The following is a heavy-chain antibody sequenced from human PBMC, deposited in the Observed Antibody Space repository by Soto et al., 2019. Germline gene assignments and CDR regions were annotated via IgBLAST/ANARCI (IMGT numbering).Heavy chain of an antibody. CDR3: VRDRLNWFDP. Sequence: QVQLLESGPGLVKPSETLSLTCNVSGDSTAIYYWSWIRQSAGKGLEWIGRIYTTGSINYNPSLRSRVTMSRDSSKNQLFLSLTYVTAADTAVYYCVRDRLNWFDPWGQGVLVTVSS. V-gene: IGHV4-4*07. CDR2: IYTTGSI. CDR1: GDSTAIYY. J-gene: IGHJ5*02.